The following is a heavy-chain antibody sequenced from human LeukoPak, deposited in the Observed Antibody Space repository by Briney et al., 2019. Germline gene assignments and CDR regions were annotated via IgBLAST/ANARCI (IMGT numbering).Heavy chain of an antibody. D-gene: IGHD6-19*01. V-gene: IGHV3-23*01. CDR2: ISGSGGST. CDR3: AKEAEKTSGWYDDY. Sequence: GGSLRLSCAASGFIFSSYAMTWVRQAPGKGLEWVSAISGSGGSTYYADSVKGRFTISRDNSKNTLYLQMNSLRAEDTAVYYCAKEAEKTSGWYDDYWGQGTLVTVSS. J-gene: IGHJ4*02. CDR1: GFIFSSYA.